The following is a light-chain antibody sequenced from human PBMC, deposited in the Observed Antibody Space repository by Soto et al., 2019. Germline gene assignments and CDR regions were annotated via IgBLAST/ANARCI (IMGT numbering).Light chain of an antibody. CDR3: CSYATTTAM. V-gene: IGLV2-23*02. CDR1: SIDVGSYNL. CDR2: EVT. Sequence: QAVLTQPASVSGSPGQSITISLTGNSIDVGSYNLVSWYQQHPGKAPKLIIYEVTKRPSGISNRFSGSKSGNTASLTISGLQAEDEADYFCCSYATTTAMFGGGTKVTVL. J-gene: IGLJ3*02.